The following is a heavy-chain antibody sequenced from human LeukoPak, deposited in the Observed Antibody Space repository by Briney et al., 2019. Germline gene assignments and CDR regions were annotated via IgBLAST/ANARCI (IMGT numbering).Heavy chain of an antibody. V-gene: IGHV4-61*02. CDR1: VGSISSGSYY. CDR2: IYTSGST. Sequence: PSETLSLTCIVPVGSISSGSYYWSWIRQPAGKGLEWIGRIYTSGSTYYNPSLNSRLTISVDPSKNQFSLKLSSVTAADTAVYYCARDPLYYDILTGYSHWGQGTLVTVSS. D-gene: IGHD3-9*01. CDR3: ARDPLYYDILTGYSH. J-gene: IGHJ4*02.